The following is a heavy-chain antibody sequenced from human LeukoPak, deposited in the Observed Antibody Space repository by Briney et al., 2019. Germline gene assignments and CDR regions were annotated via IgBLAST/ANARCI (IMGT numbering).Heavy chain of an antibody. CDR2: ISAYNGNT. Sequence: ASVKVSCKASGYTFTSYGISWVRPAPGQGLEWMGWISAYNGNTNYAQKLQGRVTMTTDTSTSTAYMELRSLRSDDTAVYYCARDRGIVVVPAAIPLHFDYWGQGTLVTVSS. CDR1: GYTFTSYG. V-gene: IGHV1-18*01. D-gene: IGHD2-2*02. J-gene: IGHJ4*02. CDR3: ARDRGIVVVPAAIPLHFDY.